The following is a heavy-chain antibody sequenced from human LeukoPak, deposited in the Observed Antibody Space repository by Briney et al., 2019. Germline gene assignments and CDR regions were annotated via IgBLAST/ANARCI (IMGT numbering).Heavy chain of an antibody. V-gene: IGHV4-39*07. CDR3: ARDYDVLTAHPPTQLFDP. Sequence: ASETLSLTCIVSGGSITTSDNYWGWIRHPPGKGLEWIGAIHNSGSTNYNPSLKSRVTMSVDTSKNQFSLKLNSVTAADTAVYYCARDYDVLTAHPPTQLFDPWGQGTLVTVSS. J-gene: IGHJ5*02. CDR1: GGSITTSDNY. D-gene: IGHD3-9*01. CDR2: IHNSGST.